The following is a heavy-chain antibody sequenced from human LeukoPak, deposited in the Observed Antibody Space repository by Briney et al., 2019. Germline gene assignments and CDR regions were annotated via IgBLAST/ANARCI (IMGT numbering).Heavy chain of an antibody. CDR2: ISSSSRTI. CDR3: ARDRGGSYSAIDY. V-gene: IGHV3-48*04. D-gene: IGHD1-26*01. CDR1: GFTFSSYS. J-gene: IGHJ4*02. Sequence: PGGSLRLSCAASGFTFSSYSMNWVRQAPGKGREWVSFISSSSRTIYYADSVKGRFTISRDNAKNSLYLQMNSLRAEDTAVYYCARDRGGSYSAIDYWGQGTLVTVSS.